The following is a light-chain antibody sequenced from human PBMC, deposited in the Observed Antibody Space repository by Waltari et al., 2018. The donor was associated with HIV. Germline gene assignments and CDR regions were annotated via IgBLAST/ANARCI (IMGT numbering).Light chain of an antibody. CDR1: QSVSGD. CDR3: QQYNKWPPLT. J-gene: IGKJ4*01. CDR2: DAS. V-gene: IGKV3-15*01. Sequence: IVLTQSPVTLSVSPGERATLPCRASQSVSGDLAWYQQKPGQTPRLLIYDASTRATGIPARFSGSGSGTEFTLTISSLQSEDFAVYYCQQYNKWPPLTFGGGSRVEIK.